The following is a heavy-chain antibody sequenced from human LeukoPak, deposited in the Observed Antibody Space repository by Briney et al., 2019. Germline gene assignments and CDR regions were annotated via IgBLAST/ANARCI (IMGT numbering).Heavy chain of an antibody. V-gene: IGHV5-51*01. CDR2: TYPGDSDT. J-gene: IGHJ4*02. CDR3: ARLAASLYSSGWFDAYFDS. Sequence: GESLKISCKGSGYRFTSYWIGWVRQMSGKGLELMGITYPGDSDTRYSPSFQGQVTISADKSISTAHLQWSSLKASDTALYYCARLAASLYSSGWFDAYFDSWGQGNLVTVSS. CDR1: GYRFTSYW. D-gene: IGHD6-19*01.